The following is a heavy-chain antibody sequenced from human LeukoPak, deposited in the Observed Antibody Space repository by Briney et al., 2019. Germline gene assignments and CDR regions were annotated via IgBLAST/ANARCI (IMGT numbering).Heavy chain of an antibody. D-gene: IGHD1-7*01. CDR2: ISYDGSNK. J-gene: IGHJ4*02. CDR3: ASRTGTTDY. Sequence: GRSLRLSCAASGFTFSSYAMHWVRQAPGKGLEWVAVISYDGSNKYYAGSVKGRFTISRDNSKNTLYLQMNSLRAEDTAVYYCASRTGTTDYWGQGTLVTVSS. CDR1: GFTFSSYA. V-gene: IGHV3-30*01.